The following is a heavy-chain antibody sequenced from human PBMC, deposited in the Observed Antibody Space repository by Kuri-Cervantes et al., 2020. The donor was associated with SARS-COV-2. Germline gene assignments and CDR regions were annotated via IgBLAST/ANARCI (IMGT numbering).Heavy chain of an antibody. Sequence: SETLSLTCAVYGGSFSGYYWNWIRQPPGKGLEWIGEINHSGSTNYNPSLKSRVTISVDTSKNQFSLKLSSVTAADTAVYYCARGHYGSGSYYSAPFDYWGQGTLVTVSS. D-gene: IGHD3-10*01. CDR2: INHSGST. CDR3: ARGHYGSGSYYSAPFDY. CDR1: GGSFSGYY. V-gene: IGHV4-34*01. J-gene: IGHJ4*02.